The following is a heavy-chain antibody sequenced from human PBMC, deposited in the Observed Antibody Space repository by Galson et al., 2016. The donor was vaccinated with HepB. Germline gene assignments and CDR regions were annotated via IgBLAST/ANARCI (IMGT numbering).Heavy chain of an antibody. CDR3: TTSVGANEFDY. V-gene: IGHV3-15*07. CDR1: GFTFSHAW. Sequence: SLRLSCAGSGFTFSHAWLNWVRQAPGKGLEWVGRIKSKGDGETTDYAAPVKGRFTVSRDDSKNTQYLQMNSLKTEDTAVYHCTTSVGANEFDYWGRGTLVTVSS. J-gene: IGHJ4*02. CDR2: IKSKGDGETT. D-gene: IGHD1-26*01.